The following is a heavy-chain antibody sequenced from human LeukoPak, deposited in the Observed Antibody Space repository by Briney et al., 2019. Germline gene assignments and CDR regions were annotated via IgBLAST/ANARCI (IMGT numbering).Heavy chain of an antibody. Sequence: PGGSLRLSCAASGFTFSSYSMNWVRQAPGKGLEWVSSISSSSSYIYYADSVKGRFNISRDNTKNSLYLQMNSLRAEDTAVYYCAGLIAATRGFDPWGQGTLVTVSS. CDR2: ISSSSSYI. J-gene: IGHJ5*02. CDR3: AGLIAATRGFDP. D-gene: IGHD6-13*01. CDR1: GFTFSSYS. V-gene: IGHV3-21*01.